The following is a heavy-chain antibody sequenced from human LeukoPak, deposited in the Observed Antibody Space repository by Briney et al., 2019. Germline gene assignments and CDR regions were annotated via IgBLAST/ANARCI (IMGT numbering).Heavy chain of an antibody. D-gene: IGHD2-21*02. CDR2: IYYSGST. CDR3: ARHGHHGDHDY. V-gene: IGHV4-39*01. Sequence: PSETLSLTCTVSGGSISSSTYYWGWIRQPPGKGLEWIGSIYYSGSTYYNPSLKSRVTISVDTSKNQFSLKLTSVTAADTAVYYRARHGHHGDHDYWGQGTLVTVSS. CDR1: GGSISSSTYY. J-gene: IGHJ4*02.